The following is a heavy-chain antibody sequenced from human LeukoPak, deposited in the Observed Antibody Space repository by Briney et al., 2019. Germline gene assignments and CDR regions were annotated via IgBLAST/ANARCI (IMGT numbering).Heavy chain of an antibody. Sequence: SGGSLRLSCAASGFTFSNSDMHWVRQAPGKGPEWVSAISGSGGSTYYADSVKGRFTISRDNSKNTLYLQMNSLRAEDTAVYYCAKDRLLYYDSSGLRTDAFDIWGQGTMVTVSS. CDR3: AKDRLLYYDSSGLRTDAFDI. V-gene: IGHV3-23*01. J-gene: IGHJ3*02. CDR2: ISGSGGST. D-gene: IGHD3-22*01. CDR1: GFTFSNSD.